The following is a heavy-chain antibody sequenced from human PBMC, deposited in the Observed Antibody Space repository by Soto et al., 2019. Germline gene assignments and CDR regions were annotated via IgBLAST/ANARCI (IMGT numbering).Heavy chain of an antibody. J-gene: IGHJ6*03. CDR1: GFTFDDYC. Sequence: GGSLRVSSAAAGFTFDDYCVHWVRQDPGKGLEWVSGISWNSGSIGYADSVKGRFTISRDNAKNSLYLQMNSLRAEDTALYYCAKAGSAVAGTLYYYYMDVWGKGTTVTVSS. D-gene: IGHD6-19*01. CDR2: ISWNSGSI. V-gene: IGHV3-9*01. CDR3: AKAGSAVAGTLYYYYMDV.